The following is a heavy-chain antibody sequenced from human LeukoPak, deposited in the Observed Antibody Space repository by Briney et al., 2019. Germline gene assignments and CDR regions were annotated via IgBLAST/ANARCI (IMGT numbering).Heavy chain of an antibody. CDR1: GGSISSYY. CDR2: IYYSGST. CDR3: ARNPSVAGYYFDY. Sequence: SETLSLTCTVSGGSISSYYWSWIRQPPGKGLEWIGYIYYSGSTNYNPSLKSRVTISVDTSKNQFSLKLSSVTAADTAVYYCARNPSVAGYYFDYWSQGTLVTVST. D-gene: IGHD6-19*01. V-gene: IGHV4-59*08. J-gene: IGHJ4*02.